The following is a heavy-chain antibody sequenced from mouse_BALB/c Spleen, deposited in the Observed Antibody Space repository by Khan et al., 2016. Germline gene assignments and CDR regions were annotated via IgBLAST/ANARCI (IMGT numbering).Heavy chain of an antibody. V-gene: IGHV10-1*02. Sequence: EVQLVESGGGLVQPKGSLKLSCAASAFTFNTYAMNWVRQAPGKGLEWVARIRSKSNNYATYYADSVKDRFTISRDDSQSMLYLQMNNLKTEDTAMYYCVRHAYYRYGDYAMDYWGQGTSVTVSS. D-gene: IGHD2-14*01. J-gene: IGHJ4*01. CDR3: VRHAYYRYGDYAMDY. CDR1: AFTFNTYA. CDR2: IRSKSNNYAT.